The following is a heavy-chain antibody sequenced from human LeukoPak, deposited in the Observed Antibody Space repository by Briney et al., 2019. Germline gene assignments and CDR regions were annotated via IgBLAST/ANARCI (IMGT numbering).Heavy chain of an antibody. CDR3: SKDDCVNGIRCFGK. CDR2: IGTDGSYI. CDR1: GFTFSSHN. Sequence: GGSLRLSCAASGFTFSSHNMNWVRQAPMKGLEWVSSIGTDGSYIYYADSVQGRFTISRDNAKNSLYLQMNNLRVEGTAVYYCSKDDCVNGIRCFGKWGQGTLVTVSS. D-gene: IGHD2-8*01. J-gene: IGHJ4*02. V-gene: IGHV3-21*04.